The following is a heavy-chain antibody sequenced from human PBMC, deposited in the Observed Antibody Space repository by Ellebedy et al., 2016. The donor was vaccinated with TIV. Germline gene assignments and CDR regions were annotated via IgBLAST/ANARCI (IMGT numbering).Heavy chain of an antibody. Sequence: GESLKISCAASGFSFSNYAMSWVRQAPGKGLEWVAAITAGGGTTYYADSVKGRFAVSRDNFKNSFFVEINSLRDEDTAVYYCASGVGSLEYWGQGTQVTVSA. V-gene: IGHV3-23*01. CDR1: GFSFSNYA. CDR3: ASGVGSLEY. D-gene: IGHD1-1*01. CDR2: ITAGGGTT. J-gene: IGHJ4*02.